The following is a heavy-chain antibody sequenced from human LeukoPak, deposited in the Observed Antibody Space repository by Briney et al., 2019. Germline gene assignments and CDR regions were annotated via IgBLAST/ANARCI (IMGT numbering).Heavy chain of an antibody. CDR2: IYYSGST. V-gene: IGHV4-59*01. D-gene: IGHD2-15*01. CDR1: GGSISSYY. CDR3: ARVEVVVAATPDSCFDP. Sequence: SETLSLTCTVSGGSISSYYWSWIRQPLGKGLEWIGYIYYSGSTNYNPSLKSRVTISVDTSKNQFSLKLSSVTAADTAVYYCARVEVVVAATPDSCFDPWGQGTLVTVSS. J-gene: IGHJ5*02.